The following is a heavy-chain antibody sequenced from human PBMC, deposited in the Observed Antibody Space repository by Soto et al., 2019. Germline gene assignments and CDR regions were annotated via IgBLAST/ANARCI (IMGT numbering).Heavy chain of an antibody. Sequence: QVQLQESGPGLVKPSQTLSLTCTVSGGSISSGGYYWSWIRQHPGKGLEWIGYIYYSGSTYYNPSLKSRLTVAGDTSKTHFSLKLSSVTAADTAVYYCAASCVGCGGFNYYGMDVWGQGTTVTVS. CDR1: GGSISSGGYY. D-gene: IGHD2-21*01. CDR2: IYYSGST. J-gene: IGHJ6*02. CDR3: AASCVGCGGFNYYGMDV. V-gene: IGHV4-31*03.